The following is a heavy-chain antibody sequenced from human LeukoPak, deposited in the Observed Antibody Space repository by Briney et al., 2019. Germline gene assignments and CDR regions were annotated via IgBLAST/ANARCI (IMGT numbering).Heavy chain of an antibody. V-gene: IGHV3-33*06. CDR3: AKGEPGYYDSSGYYGTGFDY. CDR2: IWYDGSNK. D-gene: IGHD3-22*01. Sequence: GGSLRLSCAASGFTFSSYGMHWVRQAPGKGLEWVAAIWYDGSNKYYADSVKGRFTISRDNSKNTLYLQMNSLRAEDTAVYYCAKGEPGYYDSSGYYGTGFDYWGQGTLVTVSS. CDR1: GFTFSSYG. J-gene: IGHJ4*02.